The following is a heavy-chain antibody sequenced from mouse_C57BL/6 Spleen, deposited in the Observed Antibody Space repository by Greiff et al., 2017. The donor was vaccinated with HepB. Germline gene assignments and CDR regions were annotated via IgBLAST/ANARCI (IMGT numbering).Heavy chain of an antibody. V-gene: IGHV1-42*01. Sequence: VQLKESGPELVKPGASVKISCKASGYSFTGYYMNWVKQSPEKSLEWIGEINPSTGGTTYNQKFKAKATLTVDKSSSTAYMQLKGLTSEDSAVYYCARSGGDPHYYAMDYWGQGTSVTVSS. CDR3: ARSGGDPHYYAMDY. CDR2: INPSTGGT. D-gene: IGHD3-1*01. CDR1: GYSFTGYY. J-gene: IGHJ4*01.